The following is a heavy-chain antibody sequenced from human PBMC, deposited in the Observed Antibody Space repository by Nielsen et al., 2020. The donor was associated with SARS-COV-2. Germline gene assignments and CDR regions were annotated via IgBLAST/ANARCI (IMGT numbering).Heavy chain of an antibody. CDR3: AGQPPFELRYFDWLFGYFDY. Sequence: WIRQPPGKGLEWIGSIYYSGSTYYNPSLKSRVTISVDTSKNQFSLKLSSVTAADTAVYYCAGQPPFELRYFDWLFGYFDYWGQGTLVTVSS. V-gene: IGHV4-39*01. D-gene: IGHD3-9*01. CDR2: IYYSGST. J-gene: IGHJ4*02.